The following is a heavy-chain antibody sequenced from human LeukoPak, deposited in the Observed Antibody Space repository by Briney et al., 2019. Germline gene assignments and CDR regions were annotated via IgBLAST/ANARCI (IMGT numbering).Heavy chain of an antibody. J-gene: IGHJ3*02. CDR3: ARVGVVVVADAFDI. D-gene: IGHD2-15*01. Sequence: SETLSLICTVSGGSISSYYWSWLRQPPGKGLEWIGYIYYSGSTSYNPSLKSRVTISVDTTKNQFSLNLSSVTAADTAVYYCARVGVVVVADAFDIWGQGTMVTVSS. CDR1: GGSISSYY. CDR2: IYYSGST. V-gene: IGHV4-59*12.